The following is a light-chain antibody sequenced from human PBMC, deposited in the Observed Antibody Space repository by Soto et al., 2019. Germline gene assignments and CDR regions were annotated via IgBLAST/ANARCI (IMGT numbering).Light chain of an antibody. CDR2: KAS. Sequence: DIQMTQSPSSLSASVGDRVTITCRASQSVRKFLNYYQQKPGKAPKLLIYKASTLKSGVPSRFSGSGSGTEFTLTISSLQPEDFTVYSCLQYHNLWAFGQGTKVDIK. CDR3: LQYHNLWA. V-gene: IGKV1-5*03. CDR1: QSVRKF. J-gene: IGKJ1*01.